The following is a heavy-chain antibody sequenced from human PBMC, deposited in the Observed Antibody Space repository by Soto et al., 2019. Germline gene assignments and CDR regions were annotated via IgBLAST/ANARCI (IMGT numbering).Heavy chain of an antibody. V-gene: IGHV3-30*18. Sequence: GGSLRLSCAASGFTFSSYGMHWVRQAPGKGLEWVAVISYDGSNKYYADSVKGRFTISRDNSKNTLYLQMNSLRAEDTAVYYCAKDQLIVGATGVDYWGQGTLVTVLL. J-gene: IGHJ4*02. CDR3: AKDQLIVGATGVDY. CDR1: GFTFSSYG. CDR2: ISYDGSNK. D-gene: IGHD1-26*01.